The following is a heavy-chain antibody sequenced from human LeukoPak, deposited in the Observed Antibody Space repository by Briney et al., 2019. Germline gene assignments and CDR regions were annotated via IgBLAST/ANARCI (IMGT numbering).Heavy chain of an antibody. D-gene: IGHD1-1*01. V-gene: IGHV4-59*07. Sequence: SDTLSLTCTVSGDSIDSYYWSWIRQPPGKGLEWIGYIYYSGSTNYNPSLKSRVTISVDTCKNQFSLKLSSVTAADTAVYYCARGVRHSAFDIWGQGTMVTVSS. CDR1: GDSIDSYY. CDR3: ARGVRHSAFDI. CDR2: IYYSGST. J-gene: IGHJ3*02.